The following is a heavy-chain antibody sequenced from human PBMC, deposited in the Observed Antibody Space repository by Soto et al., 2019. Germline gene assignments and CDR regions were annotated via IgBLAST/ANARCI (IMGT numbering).Heavy chain of an antibody. CDR1: GFTFSDYY. Sequence: QVQLVESGGGLVKPGGSLRLSCAASGFTFSDYYMNWIRQAPGKGLEWVSYISSSGTTIYYADSVKGRFTISRDNAKNSLFLQMNSLRAEDTPLYYCARGHSIFYGMDVWGQGTTVTVSS. V-gene: IGHV3-11*01. J-gene: IGHJ6*02. D-gene: IGHD2-21*01. CDR3: ARGHSIFYGMDV. CDR2: ISSSGTTI.